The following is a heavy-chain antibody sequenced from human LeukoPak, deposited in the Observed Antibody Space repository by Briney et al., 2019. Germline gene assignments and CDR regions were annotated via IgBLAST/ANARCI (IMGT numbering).Heavy chain of an antibody. CDR3: ARDGAYYYDSSGYRHDY. V-gene: IGHV3-38-3*01. D-gene: IGHD3-22*01. Sequence: GGSLRLSCAASGFTVSSNEMSWVRQAPGKGLEWVSSISGGSTYYADSRKGRFTISRDNSKNTLHLQMNSLRAEDTAVYYCARDGAYYYDSSGYRHDYWGQGTLVTVSS. J-gene: IGHJ4*02. CDR2: ISGGST. CDR1: GFTVSSNE.